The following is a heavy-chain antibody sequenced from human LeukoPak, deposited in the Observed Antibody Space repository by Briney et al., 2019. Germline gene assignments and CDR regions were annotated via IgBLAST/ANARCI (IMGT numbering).Heavy chain of an antibody. D-gene: IGHD3-9*01. CDR1: GYTFASYG. Sequence: GASVKVSCKASGYTFASYGISWVRQAPGQGLEWMGWVSAYNGNTNYAQKLQGRVTMTTDTSTSTAYMELRSLRSDDTAVYYCARVPHYDILTGYFFFDYWGQGTLVTVSS. CDR2: VSAYNGNT. J-gene: IGHJ4*02. CDR3: ARVPHYDILTGYFFFDY. V-gene: IGHV1-18*01.